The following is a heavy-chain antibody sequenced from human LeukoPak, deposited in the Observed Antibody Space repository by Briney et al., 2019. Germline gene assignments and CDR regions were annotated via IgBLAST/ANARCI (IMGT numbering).Heavy chain of an antibody. CDR3: ARVWAWGSGNYFDN. Sequence: PGGSLRLSCAASGFTFSTYAMTWVRQAPGKGLEWVSAIRGDAGSTGYADSVEGRFTISRDKAKNSLYLQMNSLRVEDTALYYCARVWAWGSGNYFDNWGQGTLVTVSS. J-gene: IGHJ4*02. CDR1: GFTFSTYA. V-gene: IGHV3-20*04. D-gene: IGHD7-27*01. CDR2: IRGDAGST.